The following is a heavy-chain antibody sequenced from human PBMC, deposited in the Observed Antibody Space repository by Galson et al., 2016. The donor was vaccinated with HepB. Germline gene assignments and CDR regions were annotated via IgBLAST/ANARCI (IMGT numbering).Heavy chain of an antibody. CDR1: GFSFSTYG. Sequence: SLRLSCAASGFSFSTYGIHWVRQTPGKGLEWLTLLWYDGGDKFYADFVKGRFIVSRDDSKNTVYLQMNSLRAEDTAVYYYAREWVHDEVRGGGGMDVWGRGTTVTVSS. D-gene: IGHD3-10*01. J-gene: IGHJ6*02. CDR2: LWYDGGDK. V-gene: IGHV3-33*01. CDR3: AREWVHDEVRGGGGMDV.